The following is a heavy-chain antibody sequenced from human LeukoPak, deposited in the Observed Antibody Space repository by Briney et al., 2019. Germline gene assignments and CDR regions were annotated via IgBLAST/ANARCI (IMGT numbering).Heavy chain of an antibody. D-gene: IGHD5-18*01. CDR2: ISYDGSNK. CDR1: GFTFSSYA. V-gene: IGHV3-30-3*01. CDR3: ARVAGELWFTGNKAFDY. Sequence: GGSLRLSCAASGFTFSSYAMHWVRQAPGKGLEWVAVISYDGSNKYYADSVKGRFTISRDNSKNTLYLQMNSLRAEDTAVYYCARVAGELWFTGNKAFDYWGQGTLVTVSS. J-gene: IGHJ4*02.